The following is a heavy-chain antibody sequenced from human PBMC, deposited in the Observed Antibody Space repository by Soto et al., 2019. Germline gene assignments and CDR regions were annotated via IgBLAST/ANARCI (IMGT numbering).Heavy chain of an antibody. CDR2: ISYDGSNK. Sequence: GGSLRLSCAASGFTFSSYGMHWVRQAPGKGLEWVAVISYDGSNKYYADSVKGRFTISRDNSKNTLYLQMNSLRAGDTAVYYCAKGRDYDFWSGYYTGIANWFDPWGQGTLVTVSS. CDR3: AKGRDYDFWSGYYTGIANWFDP. CDR1: GFTFSSYG. D-gene: IGHD3-3*01. V-gene: IGHV3-30*18. J-gene: IGHJ5*02.